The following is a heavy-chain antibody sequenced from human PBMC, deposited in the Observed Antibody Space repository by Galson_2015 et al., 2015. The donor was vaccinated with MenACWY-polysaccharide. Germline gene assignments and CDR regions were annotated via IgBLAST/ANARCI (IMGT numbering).Heavy chain of an antibody. V-gene: IGHV3-74*01. D-gene: IGHD5-12*01. CDR3: ARGYSGYD. CDR1: GFTFSTYW. CDR2: IKSDGSST. J-gene: IGHJ4*02. Sequence: SLRLSCAASGFTFSTYWMHWVRQAPGKRLVWVSRIKSDGSSTSYADSVKGRFTISRDNAKNTLYLQMNSLRAEDTAVYYCARGYSGYDWGQGTLVTVSS.